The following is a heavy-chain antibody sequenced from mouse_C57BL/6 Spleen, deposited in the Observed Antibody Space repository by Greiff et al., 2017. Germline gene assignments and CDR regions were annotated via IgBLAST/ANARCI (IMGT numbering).Heavy chain of an antibody. J-gene: IGHJ1*03. CDR3: ARGRMVSWYFDV. D-gene: IGHD2-3*01. CDR1: GYAFSSSW. CDR2: IYPGDGDT. Sequence: QVQLQQSGPELVKPGASVKISCKASGYAFSSSWMNWVKQRPGKGLEWIGRIYPGDGDTNYNGKFKGKATLTADKSSSPAYMQHSSLTSEDSAVYFCARGRMVSWYFDVWGTGTTVTVSS. V-gene: IGHV1-82*01.